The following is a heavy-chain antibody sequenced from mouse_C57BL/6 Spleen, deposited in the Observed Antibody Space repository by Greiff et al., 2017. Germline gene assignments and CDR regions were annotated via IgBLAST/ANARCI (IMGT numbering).Heavy chain of an antibody. CDR3: ARIVGGDVWYFDV. D-gene: IGHD3-3*01. CDR2: IWWDDDK. V-gene: IGHV8-8*01. Sequence: QVTLKECGPGILQPSQTLSLSCSFSGFSLSTFGMGVGWIRQPSGKGLEWLAHIWWDDDKYYNTALKSRLTISKDTSKNQVFLKIANVDTADTATYYCARIVGGDVWYFDVWGTGTTVTVSS. J-gene: IGHJ1*03. CDR1: GFSLSTFGMG.